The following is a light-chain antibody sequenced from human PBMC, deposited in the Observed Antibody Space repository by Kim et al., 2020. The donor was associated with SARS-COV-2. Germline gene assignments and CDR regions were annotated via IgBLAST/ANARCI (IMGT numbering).Light chain of an antibody. V-gene: IGLV2-14*03. Sequence: QSALTQPASVSGSPGQSITISCTGTSSDVRGYNSVSWYQEHPGRAPKLMIYDVSNRPSGVSSRFSGSKSGNTASLTISGLQAEDEAEYYCSSYTSSTTRVFGTGTKVTVL. J-gene: IGLJ1*01. CDR1: SSDVRGYNS. CDR2: DVS. CDR3: SSYTSSTTRV.